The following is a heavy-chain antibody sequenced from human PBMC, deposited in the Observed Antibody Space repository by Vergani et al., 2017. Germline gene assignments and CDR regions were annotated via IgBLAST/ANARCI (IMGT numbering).Heavy chain of an antibody. CDR2: INHSGST. CDR1: GGSFSGYY. D-gene: IGHD1-26*01. Sequence: QVQLQQWGAGLLKPSETLSLTCAVYGGSFSGYYWSWIRQPPGKGLEWIGEINHSGSTNYNPSLKSRVTISVDTSKNQFSLKLSSVTAADTAVYYCARGRRYSGSYKLRGSVDYWGQGTLVTVSS. CDR3: ARGRRYSGSYKLRGSVDY. J-gene: IGHJ4*02. V-gene: IGHV4-34*01.